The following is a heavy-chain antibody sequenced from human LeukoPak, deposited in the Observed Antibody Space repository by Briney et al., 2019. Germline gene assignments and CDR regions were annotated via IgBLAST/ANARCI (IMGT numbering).Heavy chain of an antibody. J-gene: IGHJ3*02. D-gene: IGHD5/OR15-5a*01. V-gene: IGHV4-34*01. CDR3: AKYKPSGSVWVGFDI. CDR2: INHSGST. Sequence: SETLSFTCAVYGGSFSGYYWSWIRQPPGKGLEWIGEINHSGSTNYNPSLKSRVSISVDTSKNQFSLRLTSVTVADTALYYCAKYKPSGSVWVGFDIWGQGTMVTVSS. CDR1: GGSFSGYY.